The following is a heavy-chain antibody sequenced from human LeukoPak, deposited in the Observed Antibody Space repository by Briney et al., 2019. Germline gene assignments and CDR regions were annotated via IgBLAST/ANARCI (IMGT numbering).Heavy chain of an antibody. D-gene: IGHD2-15*01. CDR1: GFTVSSSY. CDR2: IFSGGGT. V-gene: IGHV3-66*01. J-gene: IGHJ3*02. CDR3: ARGGVVYPDSFDI. Sequence: TGGSLRLSCAASGFTVSSSYMNWVRQAPGKGLEWVSLIFSGGGTYYADSVKGRFTISRDNSKNTLFLQMTSLRAEDTAVYYCARGGVVYPDSFDIWGRGTMVTVSS.